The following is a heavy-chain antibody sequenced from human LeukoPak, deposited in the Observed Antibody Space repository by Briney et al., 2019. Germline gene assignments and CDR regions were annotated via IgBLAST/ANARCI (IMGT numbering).Heavy chain of an antibody. CDR3: ARQVYQLLSGEFDY. CDR2: IYYSGST. D-gene: IGHD2-2*01. Sequence: PSETLSLTCTVSGGSISSYYWSWIRQPPGKGLEWIGYIYYSGSTNYNPSLKSRVTISVDTSKNQFSLKLSSVTAADTAVYYCARQVYQLLSGEFDYWGQGTLVTVSS. CDR1: GGSISSYY. J-gene: IGHJ4*02. V-gene: IGHV4-59*08.